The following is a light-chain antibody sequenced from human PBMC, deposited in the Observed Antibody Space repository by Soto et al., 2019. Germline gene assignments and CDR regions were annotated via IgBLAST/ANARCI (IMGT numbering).Light chain of an antibody. J-gene: IGKJ3*01. CDR1: QTVSSN. CDR2: GAS. Sequence: EIVMTQSPATLSVSPGERATLSCRASQTVSSNLAWYQQNPGQAPRLLIYGASTRAPGIPARFSGSGSGTEFTLTISSLQSEDFAVYYCQQYNDWPPFTIGPGTRVDIK. V-gene: IGKV3-15*01. CDR3: QQYNDWPPFT.